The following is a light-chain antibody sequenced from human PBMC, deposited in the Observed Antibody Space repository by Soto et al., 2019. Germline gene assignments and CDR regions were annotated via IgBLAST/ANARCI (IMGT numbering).Light chain of an antibody. V-gene: IGKV1-39*01. CDR2: DAS. CDR1: QTISTY. Sequence: DIRMTQSPSSLSASVGDRVTITCRASQTISTYLNWYQQKPGKAPTLLIYDASTLQSGVPSRFTGSGSGTDFTLTISTLQPEDFATYFCQQSYTYPRTFGPGTKVELK. CDR3: QQSYTYPRT. J-gene: IGKJ1*01.